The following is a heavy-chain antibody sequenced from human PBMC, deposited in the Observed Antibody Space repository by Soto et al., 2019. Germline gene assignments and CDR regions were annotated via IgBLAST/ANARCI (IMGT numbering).Heavy chain of an antibody. CDR2: INRSGST. Sequence: QMQLQQWGAGLLKPSETLSLTCAVYGGSFSGYYYYWIRQPPGKGLEWIGVINRSGSTNYNPSLKSRVTISVDTSKNQFSLTLSSVTAADTAIYYCARGGLTTVPPLTWGQGTLVTVSS. V-gene: IGHV4-34*01. CDR3: ARGGLTTVPPLT. CDR1: GGSFSGYY. D-gene: IGHD4-17*01. J-gene: IGHJ4*02.